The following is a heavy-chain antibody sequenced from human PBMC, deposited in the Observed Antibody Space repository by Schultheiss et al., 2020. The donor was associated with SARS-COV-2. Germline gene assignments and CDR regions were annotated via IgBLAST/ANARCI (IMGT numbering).Heavy chain of an antibody. CDR2: ISSSSTI. Sequence: GGSLRLSCAASGFTFSDYYMNWVRQAPGKGLEWVSSISSSSTIYYADSVKGRFTISRDNAKNSLYLQMNSLRAEDTAVYYCARYRFGEQPGDYWGQGTLVTVSS. V-gene: IGHV3-69-1*01. J-gene: IGHJ4*02. CDR1: GFTFSDYY. CDR3: ARYRFGEQPGDY. D-gene: IGHD3-16*01.